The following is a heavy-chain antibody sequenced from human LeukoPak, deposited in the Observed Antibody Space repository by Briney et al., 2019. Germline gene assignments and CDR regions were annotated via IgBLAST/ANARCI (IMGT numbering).Heavy chain of an antibody. D-gene: IGHD6-19*01. CDR3: ARGRYSSGWTFDL. CDR1: GGSISSSSYY. CDR2: IYYSGST. V-gene: IGHV4-39*07. J-gene: IGHJ3*01. Sequence: PSETLSLTCTVSGGSISSSSYYWGWIRQPPGKGLEWIGGIYYSGSTYYNPSLKSRVTISVDTSKNQFSLKLSSVTAADTAVYYCARGRYSSGWTFDLWGQGTMVTVSS.